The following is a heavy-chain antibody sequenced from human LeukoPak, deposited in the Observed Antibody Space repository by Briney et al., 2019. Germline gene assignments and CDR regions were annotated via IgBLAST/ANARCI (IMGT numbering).Heavy chain of an antibody. CDR1: GFTFSDHY. CDR3: ARGNNFDY. Sequence: GGSLRLSCAASGFTFSDHYMSWLRQAPGKGLEWFSYISSSATTKYYADSVKGRFSISRDSAKNSLYLQMNSLRAEDTAVYYCARGNNFDYWGQGTLVTVSS. CDR2: ISSSATTK. J-gene: IGHJ4*02. V-gene: IGHV3-11*01.